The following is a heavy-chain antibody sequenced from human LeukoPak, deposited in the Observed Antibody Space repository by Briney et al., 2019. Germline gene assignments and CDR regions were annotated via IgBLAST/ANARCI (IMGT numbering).Heavy chain of an antibody. CDR2: ISSSGTGI. CDR3: ARWYCSSTSCHYYYYGMDV. CDR1: GFTFTTYE. Sequence: GGSLRLSCVASGFTFTTYEMTWVRQAPGKGLQWVSFISSSGTGIYYVDSVKGRFTISRDNAKNSLYLQMNSLRAEDTAVYYCARWYCSSTSCHYYYYGMDVWGQGTPVTPSS. J-gene: IGHJ6*02. V-gene: IGHV3-48*03. D-gene: IGHD2-2*01.